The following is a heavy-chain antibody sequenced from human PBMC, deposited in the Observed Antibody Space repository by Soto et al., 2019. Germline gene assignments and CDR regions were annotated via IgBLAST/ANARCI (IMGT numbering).Heavy chain of an antibody. CDR3: ARDSGYVFVAAFDI. CDR2: IYYSGST. J-gene: IGHJ3*02. Sequence: QLQLQESGPGLVKPSETLSLTCTVSGGSISSSSYYWGWIRQPPGKGLEWIGSIYYSGSTYYNPSLKSRVTISVDTSKNQFSLKLSSVTAADTAVYYCARDSGYVFVAAFDIWGQGTMVTVSS. CDR1: GGSISSSSYY. D-gene: IGHD5-12*01. V-gene: IGHV4-39*02.